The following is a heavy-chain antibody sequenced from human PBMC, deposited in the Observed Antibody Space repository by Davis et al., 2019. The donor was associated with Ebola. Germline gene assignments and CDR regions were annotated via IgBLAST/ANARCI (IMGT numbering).Heavy chain of an antibody. CDR1: GFTFYNYA. CDR2: ISDSGSNT. J-gene: IGHJ6*03. D-gene: IGHD3-3*01. V-gene: IGHV3-23*01. Sequence: PGGSLRLSCAASGFTFYNYAMNWVRQAPGKGLEWVSAISDSGSNTYYADSVRGRFTISRDNSKNTLFLQMNSLRAEDTAVYYCAKDFPTRVRIFEDYYYMDVWGKGTTVTVSS. CDR3: AKDFPTRVRIFEDYYYMDV.